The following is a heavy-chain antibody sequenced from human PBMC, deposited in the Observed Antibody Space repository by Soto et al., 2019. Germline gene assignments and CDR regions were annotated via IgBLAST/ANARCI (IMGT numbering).Heavy chain of an antibody. Sequence: GASLKVSCKVSGYTLTELSMHWVRQAPGKGLEWMGGFDPEDGETIYAQKFQGRVTMTEDTSTDTAYMELSSLRSEDTAVYYCATYLFHYYDSSGYPAFDPWGQGTLVTVSS. CDR2: FDPEDGET. V-gene: IGHV1-24*01. CDR3: ATYLFHYYDSSGYPAFDP. CDR1: GYTLTELS. J-gene: IGHJ5*02. D-gene: IGHD3-22*01.